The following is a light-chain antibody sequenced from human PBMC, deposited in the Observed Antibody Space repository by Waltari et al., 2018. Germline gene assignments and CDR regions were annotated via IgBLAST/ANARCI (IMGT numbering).Light chain of an antibody. J-gene: IGKJ3*01. CDR2: AAS. Sequence: IQLTQSPSSLSASVGDRVTITCRASQGISSYLAWYQQKPGKAPNPLIYAASTLQSGVPSRFSGSGSGTDFTLTISSLQPEDSATYYCQQLKAYPLTFGPGTKVDIK. V-gene: IGKV1-9*01. CDR1: QGISSY. CDR3: QQLKAYPLT.